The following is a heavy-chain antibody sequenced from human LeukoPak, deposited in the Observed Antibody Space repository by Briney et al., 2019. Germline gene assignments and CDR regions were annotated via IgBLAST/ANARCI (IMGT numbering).Heavy chain of an antibody. CDR1: GVSISSRSDY. J-gene: IGHJ4*02. CDR3: VSGAVAGTFNS. V-gene: IGHV4-39*01. Sequence: SETLSLTCTVSGVSISSRSDYWGWIRQPPGKGLEYIGNIYYSGNTYYNPSLKSRVTISVDTSKNQFSLKLGSMTAADTAVYYCVSGAVAGTFNSWGQGTLVTVSS. D-gene: IGHD6-19*01. CDR2: IYYSGNT.